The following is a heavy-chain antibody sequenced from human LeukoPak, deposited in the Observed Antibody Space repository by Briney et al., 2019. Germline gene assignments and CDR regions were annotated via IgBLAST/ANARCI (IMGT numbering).Heavy chain of an antibody. J-gene: IGHJ4*02. V-gene: IGHV3-30*18. D-gene: IGHD5-18*01. Sequence: GGSLRLSCAASGFTFSSYGMHRVRQAPGKGLEWVAVISYDGSNKYYADSVKGRFTISRDNSKNTLYLQMNSLRAEDTAVYYCAKGWIQLWAPSDYWGQGTLVTVSS. CDR1: GFTFSSYG. CDR3: AKGWIQLWAPSDY. CDR2: ISYDGSNK.